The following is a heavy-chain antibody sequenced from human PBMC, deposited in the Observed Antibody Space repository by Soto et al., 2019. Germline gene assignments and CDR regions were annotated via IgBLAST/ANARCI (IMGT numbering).Heavy chain of an antibody. J-gene: IGHJ6*02. CDR3: ARLYSNYRYYYGMDV. CDR1: GGSISNSTYY. Sequence: SETLSLTCTVSGGSISNSTYYWGWIRQPPGKGLEWIGSIYYSGSTYYNPSLKSRVTISVDTSKNQFSLKLSSVTAADTAVYYCARLYSNYRYYYGMDVWGQGTTVTVSS. D-gene: IGHD4-4*01. CDR2: IYYSGST. V-gene: IGHV4-39*07.